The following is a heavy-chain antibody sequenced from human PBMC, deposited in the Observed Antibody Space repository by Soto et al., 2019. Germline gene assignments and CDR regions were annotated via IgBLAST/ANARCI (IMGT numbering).Heavy chain of an antibody. CDR1: DYTFTNYG. CDR3: ARDLSGIAAPQGV. CDR2: ISAYNGNT. D-gene: IGHD6-13*01. Sequence: VKVSCKASDYTFTNYGISWVRQAPGQGLEWMGWISAYNGNTNYAQKLQGRVTMTTDTSTSTAYMELRSLRSDDTAVYYCARDLSGIAAPQGVWGQGTTVTVSS. V-gene: IGHV1-18*01. J-gene: IGHJ6*02.